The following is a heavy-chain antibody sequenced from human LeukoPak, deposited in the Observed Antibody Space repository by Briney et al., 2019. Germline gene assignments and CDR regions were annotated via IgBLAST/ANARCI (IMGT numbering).Heavy chain of an antibody. V-gene: IGHV3-23*01. J-gene: IGHJ4*02. CDR2: ISGSGGST. CDR3: ARHSRDGYSSGWYWRY. D-gene: IGHD6-19*01. Sequence: GGSLRLSCAASGFTFSSYAMSWVRQAPGKGLEWVSAISGSGGSTYYADSVKGRFTISRDNSKNTLYLQMNSLRAEDTAVYYCARHSRDGYSSGWYWRYWGQGTLVTVSS. CDR1: GFTFSSYA.